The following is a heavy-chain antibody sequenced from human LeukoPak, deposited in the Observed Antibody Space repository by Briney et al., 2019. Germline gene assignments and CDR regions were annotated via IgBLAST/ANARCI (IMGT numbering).Heavy chain of an antibody. Sequence: GGSLRLSCTTSXXXXXXXXXXXVXXXXXKXXXXXXFIRSXAFGXTPEYAASVKGRFTVSRDDSKSIAYLQMSGLKTEDTAVYYCARIILWNYFDCWGQGTLVTVSP. CDR2: IRSXAFGXTP. V-gene: IGHV3-49*04. J-gene: IGHJ4*02. D-gene: IGHD2-21*01. CDR3: ARIILWNYFDC. CDR1: XXXXXXXX.